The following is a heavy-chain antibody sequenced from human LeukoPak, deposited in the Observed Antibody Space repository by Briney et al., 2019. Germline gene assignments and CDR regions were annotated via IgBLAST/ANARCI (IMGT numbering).Heavy chain of an antibody. D-gene: IGHD3-22*01. J-gene: IGHJ4*02. Sequence: PSETLSVTCAVYGGSFSGYYWSWIRQPPGKGLEWIGEINHSGSTNYNPSLKSRVTISVDTSKNRFSLKLSSVTAADTAVYFCARDLNDSSGYPDYFDYWGQGTLVTVSS. CDR3: ARDLNDSSGYPDYFDY. V-gene: IGHV4-34*01. CDR1: GGSFSGYY. CDR2: INHSGST.